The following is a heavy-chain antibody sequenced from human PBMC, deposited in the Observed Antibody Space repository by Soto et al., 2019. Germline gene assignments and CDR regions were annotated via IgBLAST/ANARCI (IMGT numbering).Heavy chain of an antibody. Sequence: GGSLRLSCAASGFTFSSYWMSWVRQAPGKGLEWVANIKQDGSEKYYVDSVKGRFTISRDNAKNSLYLQMNSLRAEDMAVYYCARDWSIAVAGNLFSYWGQGTLVTVSP. D-gene: IGHD6-19*01. CDR1: GFTFSSYW. V-gene: IGHV3-7*01. CDR2: IKQDGSEK. CDR3: ARDWSIAVAGNLFSY. J-gene: IGHJ4*02.